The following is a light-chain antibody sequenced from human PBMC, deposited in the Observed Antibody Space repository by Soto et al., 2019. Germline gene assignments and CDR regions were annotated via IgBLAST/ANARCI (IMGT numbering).Light chain of an antibody. CDR1: SSDVGRYNL. CDR2: EVI. J-gene: IGLJ2*01. Sequence: QSALTQPASVSGSPGQSFTFSCTGTSSDVGRYNLVSWYQQHPGNAPKLIIYEVIERPSGVSDRFSGSKSGNTASLTISGLQAEDAADYYCSSYAAGSSFDVVFGGGTKLTVL. CDR3: SSYAAGSSFDVV. V-gene: IGLV2-23*02.